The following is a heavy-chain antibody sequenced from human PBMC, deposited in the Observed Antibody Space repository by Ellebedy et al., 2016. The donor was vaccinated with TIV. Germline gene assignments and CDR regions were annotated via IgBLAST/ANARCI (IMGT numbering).Heavy chain of an antibody. J-gene: IGHJ2*01. V-gene: IGHV3-21*01. CDR2: ISTSSSYI. Sequence: GESLKISCAASGFTFSSYTMNWVRQAPGKGLEWVSSISTSSSYIYYAGSVKGRLTISRDNAKDSLYLQMNSLRAEDTAVYYCARKVPAPTTVPPNWYFDLWGRGTLVTVSS. D-gene: IGHD4-17*01. CDR3: ARKVPAPTTVPPNWYFDL. CDR1: GFTFSSYT.